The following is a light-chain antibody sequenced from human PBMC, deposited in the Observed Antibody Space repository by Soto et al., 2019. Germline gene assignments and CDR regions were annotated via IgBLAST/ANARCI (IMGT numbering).Light chain of an antibody. J-gene: IGKJ4*01. CDR2: RAS. Sequence: EIVMTQSPATLSVSPGERATLSCRASQSVSSNLAWYQQKPGQAPKVLIYRASSRATGIPDRFSGGGSGTDFTLTISRLEPEDFAVYYCQQFSSYPLTFGGGTKVDI. CDR1: QSVSSN. CDR3: QQFSSYPLT. V-gene: IGKV3-20*01.